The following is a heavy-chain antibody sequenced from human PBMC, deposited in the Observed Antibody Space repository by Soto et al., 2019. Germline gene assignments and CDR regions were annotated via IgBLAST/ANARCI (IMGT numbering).Heavy chain of an antibody. CDR3: ARHDQYSSSPFYYYYMDV. V-gene: IGHV4-39*01. D-gene: IGHD6-13*01. CDR1: GGSISSSSYY. CDR2: IYYSGST. J-gene: IGHJ6*03. Sequence: PSETLSLTCTVSGGSISSSSYYWSWIRQPPGKGLEWIGSIYYSGSTYYNPSLKSRVTISVDTSKNQFSLKLSSVTAADTAVYYCARHDQYSSSPFYYYYMDVWGKGTTVTVSS.